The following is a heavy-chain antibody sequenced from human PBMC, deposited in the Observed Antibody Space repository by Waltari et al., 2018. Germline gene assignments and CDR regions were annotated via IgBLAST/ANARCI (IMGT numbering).Heavy chain of an antibody. D-gene: IGHD1-1*01. Sequence: QVQLQESGPGLVKASETLSLTCTVSDGSICSYYWSCIRQPPGKGLEWIGYIYDSGSTNYNPSLKSRVTISADTSRNQFFLTLSSVTAADTAVYYCARHARNWNGGPVAFDIWGQGTTVTVSS. V-gene: IGHV4-59*08. CDR1: DGSICSYY. J-gene: IGHJ3*02. CDR3: ARHARNWNGGPVAFDI. CDR2: IYDSGST.